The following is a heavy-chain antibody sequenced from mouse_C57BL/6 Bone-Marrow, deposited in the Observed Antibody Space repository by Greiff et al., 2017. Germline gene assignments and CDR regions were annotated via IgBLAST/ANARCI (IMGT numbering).Heavy chain of an antibody. V-gene: IGHV1-64*01. CDR2: IHPNSGST. CDR3: ARHYGSSYEAWFAY. Sequence: QVQLQQPGAELVKPGASVKLSCKASGYTFTSYWMHWVKQRPGQGLEWIGMIHPNSGSTNYNAKFKSKATLTVDKSSSAAYMQLSSLTSEDSAVYYCARHYGSSYEAWFAYWGQGTLVTVSA. J-gene: IGHJ3*01. D-gene: IGHD1-1*01. CDR1: GYTFTSYW.